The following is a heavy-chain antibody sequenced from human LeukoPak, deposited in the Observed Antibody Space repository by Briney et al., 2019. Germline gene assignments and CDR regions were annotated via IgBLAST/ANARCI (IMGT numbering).Heavy chain of an antibody. CDR1: GWSFNDYY. J-gene: IGHJ5*02. Sequence: PSDTLSLTCAVYGWSFNDYYWNWVRQPTGKGLEWIGEINARGDTNYNPSLKSRVTISVDSSKNQFSLTLTSMIAADTAIYYCARGQVPAARGYNWFDPWGQGTLVTVSS. V-gene: IGHV4-34*01. D-gene: IGHD2-2*01. CDR2: INARGDT. CDR3: ARGQVPAARGYNWFDP.